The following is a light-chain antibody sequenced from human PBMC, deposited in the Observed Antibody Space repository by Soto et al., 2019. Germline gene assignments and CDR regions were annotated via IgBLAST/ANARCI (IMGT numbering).Light chain of an antibody. CDR1: QDISNY. V-gene: IGKV1-17*03. Sequence: DIQMTQSPSAMSASVGDRVTITCRASQDISNYLAWCQQKPGKVPERLIYAASSLPSGVPSRFAGSGSGTEFTLTISSLQPEDFATYYCLQHNSYPYTFGQGTKLEIK. CDR2: AAS. CDR3: LQHNSYPYT. J-gene: IGKJ2*01.